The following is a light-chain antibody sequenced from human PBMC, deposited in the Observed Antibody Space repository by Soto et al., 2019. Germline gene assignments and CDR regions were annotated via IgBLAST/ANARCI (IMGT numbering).Light chain of an antibody. CDR3: HQYFSTPWT. CDR1: QSVLSSSNNKNY. Sequence: DILMTQSPDSLAVSLGERATINCKSSQSVLSSSNNKNYLAWYQQKPGQPPKLLIYWASTRESGVPDRFSGSGSGTDFSLTISSLQAEDVAVYYCHQYFSTPWTFGQGTKVDIK. V-gene: IGKV4-1*01. J-gene: IGKJ1*01. CDR2: WAS.